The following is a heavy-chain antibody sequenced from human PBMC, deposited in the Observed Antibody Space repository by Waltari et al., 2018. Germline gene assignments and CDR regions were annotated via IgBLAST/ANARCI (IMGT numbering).Heavy chain of an antibody. CDR3: ASSPYYDSSGYPRAIDY. CDR1: GYSFTSYW. J-gene: IGHJ4*02. V-gene: IGHV5-51*01. Sequence: EVQLVQSGAEVKKPGESLKISCKGSGYSFTSYWIGWVRQMPGQGLEWMGIIYPGDSDTRYSPSFQGQVTISADKSISTAYLQWSSLKASDTAMYYCASSPYYDSSGYPRAIDYWGQGTLVTVSS. CDR2: IYPGDSDT. D-gene: IGHD3-22*01.